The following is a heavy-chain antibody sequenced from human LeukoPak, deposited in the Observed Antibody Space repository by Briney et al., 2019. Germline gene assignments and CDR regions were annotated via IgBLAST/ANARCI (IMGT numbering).Heavy chain of an antibody. CDR1: GFTFSNYG. Sequence: GGSLRLSCAASGFTFSNYGMHWVRQAPGKGLEWVAVIWYDGSNKYYADSVKGRFTIARDNPKNTVYLQMNSLRAEDTAKYYCAKDPAGRFDYWGQGTLVTVSS. D-gene: IGHD3-10*01. V-gene: IGHV3-33*06. CDR2: IWYDGSNK. CDR3: AKDPAGRFDY. J-gene: IGHJ4*02.